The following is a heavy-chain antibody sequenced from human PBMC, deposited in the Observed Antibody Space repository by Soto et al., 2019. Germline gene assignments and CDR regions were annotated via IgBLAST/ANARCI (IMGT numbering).Heavy chain of an antibody. Sequence: EVQLVESGGGLVKPGGSLRLSCAASGFTFSSYSMNWVRQAPGKGLEWVSSISSSSSYIYYADSVKGRFTISRDNAKNSLYLQMNSLRAEDTAVYYCARDELWLVLLANTNYYYYYGMDVWGQGTTVTVSS. CDR3: ARDELWLVLLANTNYYYYYGMDV. V-gene: IGHV3-21*01. CDR1: GFTFSSYS. J-gene: IGHJ6*02. CDR2: ISSSSSYI. D-gene: IGHD6-19*01.